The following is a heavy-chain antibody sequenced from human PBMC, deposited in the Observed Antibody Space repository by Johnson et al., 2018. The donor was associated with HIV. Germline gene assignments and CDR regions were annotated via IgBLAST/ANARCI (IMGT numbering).Heavy chain of an antibody. J-gene: IGHJ3*02. Sequence: VQLVESGGGLVQPGGSLRLSCAASGFTFSSYAMHWVRQAPGKGLEWVAVISYDGSNKYYADSVKGRFTISRDNSKNTLYLQMNSLRAEDTAVYYCARDSDAFDIWGQGTMVTVSS. V-gene: IGHV3-30*04. CDR1: GFTFSSYA. CDR3: ARDSDAFDI. CDR2: ISYDGSNK.